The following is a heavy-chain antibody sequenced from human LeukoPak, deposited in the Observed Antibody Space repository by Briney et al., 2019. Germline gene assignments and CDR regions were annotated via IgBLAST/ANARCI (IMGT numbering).Heavy chain of an antibody. CDR2: IYYSVST. CDR1: GGSISGYY. D-gene: IGHD4-23*01. CDR3: AMSVVTLYWYFDL. J-gene: IGHJ2*01. Sequence: SEALSLTCTVSGGSISGYYYNWIRQPPGKGLGWIGYIYYSVSTNYNPSLKRRVTISLDASKDQFSLKLSSVTTADTAVYYRAMSVVTLYWYFDLWGRGTLVTVSS. V-gene: IGHV4-59*01.